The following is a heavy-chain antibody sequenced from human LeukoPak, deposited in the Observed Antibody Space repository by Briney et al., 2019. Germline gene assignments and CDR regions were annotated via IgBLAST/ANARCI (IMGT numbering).Heavy chain of an antibody. CDR3: ARGDRSSYPFDY. Sequence: SVKVSCKASGGTFSSYAISWVRQAPGQGLEWMGGIIPIFGTANYAQKFQGRVTITADESTSTAYMELSSLRSEDTAVYYCARGDRSSYPFDYWGQGTLVTVSS. CDR2: IIPIFGTA. J-gene: IGHJ4*02. V-gene: IGHV1-69*01. CDR1: GGTFSSYA. D-gene: IGHD6-13*01.